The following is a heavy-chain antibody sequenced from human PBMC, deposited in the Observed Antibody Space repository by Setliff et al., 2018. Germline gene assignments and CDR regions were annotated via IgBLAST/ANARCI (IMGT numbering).Heavy chain of an antibody. Sequence: SETLSLTCTVSGASISGNSYYWAWIRQPPGKGLEWIVSTYYGGSTYYNPSLKSRVTMSVDTSKTQFSLKLTSVTAADTAVYYCVREGYSEYFQDWGRGTLVTVSS. V-gene: IGHV4-39*07. CDR1: GASISGNSYY. CDR2: TYYGGST. D-gene: IGHD1-1*01. CDR3: VREGYSEYFQD. J-gene: IGHJ1*01.